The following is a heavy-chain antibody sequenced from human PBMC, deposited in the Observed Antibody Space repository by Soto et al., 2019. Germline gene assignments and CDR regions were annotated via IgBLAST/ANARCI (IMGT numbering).Heavy chain of an antibody. CDR3: ARHGDSSSWYSGIDY. CDR1: GGSISSYY. J-gene: IGHJ4*02. Sequence: QVQLQESGPGLVKPSETLSLTCTVSGGSISSYYWSWIRQPPGKGLEWIGYIYHSGSTNYNPSLKIRVTISVDTSKNQLSLKLSSVTAADTAVYYCARHGDSSSWYSGIDYWGQGTLVTVSS. V-gene: IGHV4-59*08. CDR2: IYHSGST. D-gene: IGHD6-13*01.